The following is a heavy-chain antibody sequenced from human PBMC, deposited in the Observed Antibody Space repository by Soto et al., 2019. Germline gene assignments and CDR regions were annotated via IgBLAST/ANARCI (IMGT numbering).Heavy chain of an antibody. CDR2: MSGSGGST. CDR3: ASSGYSIGYYYYGMDV. V-gene: IGHV3-23*01. CDR1: GFTFSSYA. D-gene: IGHD3-22*01. Sequence: EVQLLESGGGLVQPGGSLRLSCAASGFTFSSYAMSWVRQAPGKGLEWVSAMSGSGGSTYYADSVKGRFTISRDNSKNTLYLQMNSLRAEDTAVYYCASSGYSIGYYYYGMDVWGQGTTVTVSS. J-gene: IGHJ6*02.